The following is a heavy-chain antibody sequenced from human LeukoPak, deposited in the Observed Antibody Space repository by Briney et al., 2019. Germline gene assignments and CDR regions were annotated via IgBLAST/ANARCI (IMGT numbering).Heavy chain of an antibody. CDR1: GYTFTSYD. CDR2: IIPIFGTA. CDR3: ARRRAYCGGDCKNYYFDY. Sequence: GASVKVSCKASGYTFTSYDINWVRQAPGQGLEWMGGIIPIFGTANYAQKFQGRVTITADESTSTAYMELSSLRSEDTAVYYCARRRAYCGGDCKNYYFDYWGQGTLVTVSS. J-gene: IGHJ4*02. V-gene: IGHV1-69*13. D-gene: IGHD2-21*02.